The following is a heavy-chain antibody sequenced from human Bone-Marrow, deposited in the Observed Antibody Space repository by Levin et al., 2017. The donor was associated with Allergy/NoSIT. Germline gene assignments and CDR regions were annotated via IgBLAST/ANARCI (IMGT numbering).Heavy chain of an antibody. V-gene: IGHV7-4-1*02. CDR1: GYTFTSYA. D-gene: IGHD3-3*01. Sequence: ASVKVSCKASGYTFTSYAMNWVRQAPGQGLEWMGWINTNTGNPTYAQGFTGRFVFSLDTSVSTAYLQISSLKAEDTAVYYCARVRYYDFWSGYYTGPDAFDIWGQGTMVTVSS. CDR2: INTNTGNP. J-gene: IGHJ3*02. CDR3: ARVRYYDFWSGYYTGPDAFDI.